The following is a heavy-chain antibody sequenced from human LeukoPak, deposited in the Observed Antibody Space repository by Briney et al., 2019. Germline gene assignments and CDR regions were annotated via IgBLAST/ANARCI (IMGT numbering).Heavy chain of an antibody. J-gene: IGHJ4*02. D-gene: IGHD4-17*01. V-gene: IGHV3-30-3*01. Sequence: GGSLRLSCAASGFTFSSYAMHWVRQAPGKGLEWVAVISYDGSNKYYADSVKGRFTISRDNSKNTLYLQMNSVRAEDTAVYYCGRDYGEYIDYWGQGTLVTVSS. CDR3: GRDYGEYIDY. CDR2: ISYDGSNK. CDR1: GFTFSSYA.